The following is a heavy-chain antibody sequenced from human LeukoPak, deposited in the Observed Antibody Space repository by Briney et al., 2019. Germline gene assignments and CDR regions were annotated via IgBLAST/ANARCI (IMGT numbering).Heavy chain of an antibody. CDR1: GFTFSSYI. V-gene: IGHV3-23*01. Sequence: GGSLRLSCAASGFTFSSYIMTWVRQAPGKGLEWLSAISGRADNTYYADSVKGRFTISRNNSKNTLYLQMNSLRAEDTAVYYCAKGGWGDYWGQGTLVTVSS. CDR2: ISGRADNT. J-gene: IGHJ4*02. D-gene: IGHD3-16*01. CDR3: AKGGWGDY.